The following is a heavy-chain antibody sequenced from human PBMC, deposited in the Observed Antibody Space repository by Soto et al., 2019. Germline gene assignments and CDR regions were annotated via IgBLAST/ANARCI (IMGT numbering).Heavy chain of an antibody. CDR3: ARPYGSGSYYDPYDAFDI. CDR1: GFTLSSYW. J-gene: IGHJ3*02. CDR2: INSDGSST. Sequence: SLRLSCAASGFTLSSYWMHWVRQAPGKGLVWVSRINSDGSSTSYADSVKGRFTISRDNAKNTLYLQMNSLRAEDTAVYYCARPYGSGSYYDPYDAFDIWGQGTMVTVSS. D-gene: IGHD3-10*01. V-gene: IGHV3-74*01.